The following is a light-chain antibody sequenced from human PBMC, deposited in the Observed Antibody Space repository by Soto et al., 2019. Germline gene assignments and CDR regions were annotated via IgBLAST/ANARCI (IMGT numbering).Light chain of an antibody. J-gene: IGKJ5*01. CDR1: QSVSSY. CDR2: DAS. CDR3: QQRSNWPLT. V-gene: IGKV3-11*01. Sequence: EIVFSHSPGTLSLSPLEISTLSCMASQSVSSYLAWYQQKPGQAPRLLIYDASNRATGIPARFSGSGSGTGFTLTISSLEPEDFAVYYCQQRSNWPLTFGQGTRLEIK.